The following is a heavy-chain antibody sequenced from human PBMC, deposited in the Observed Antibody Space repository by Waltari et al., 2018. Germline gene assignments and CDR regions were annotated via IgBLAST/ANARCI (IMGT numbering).Heavy chain of an antibody. J-gene: IGHJ4*02. CDR2: IYTSGST. Sequence: QVQLQESGPGLVKPSQTLSLTCTVSGGSISSGTYYWSWIRQPAGKGLEWIGRIYTSGSTSYSPSLNSRVARSIDASRNQFSLKLSSVTAADTAVYYCAGGLLGPYGSGSYYHLAFDYWGQGTLVTVSS. D-gene: IGHD3-10*01. CDR3: AGGLLGPYGSGSYYHLAFDY. V-gene: IGHV4-61*02. CDR1: GGSISSGTYY.